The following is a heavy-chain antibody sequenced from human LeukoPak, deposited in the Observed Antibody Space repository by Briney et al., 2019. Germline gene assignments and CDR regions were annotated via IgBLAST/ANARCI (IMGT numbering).Heavy chain of an antibody. J-gene: IGHJ4*02. V-gene: IGHV3-7*01. CDR1: GFTFRSYW. Sequence: PGGSLRLSCAASGFTFRSYWMSWVRQAPGKGLEWVANINQGGSVQYYMDSVKGRFTISRDDAKNSLYVHMNSLRDEDTAVSYCARVEYSGWNLEYWGQGTLVTVSS. D-gene: IGHD5-12*01. CDR2: INQGGSVQ. CDR3: ARVEYSGWNLEY.